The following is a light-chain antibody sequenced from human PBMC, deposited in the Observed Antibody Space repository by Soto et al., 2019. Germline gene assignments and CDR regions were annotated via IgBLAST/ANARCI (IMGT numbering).Light chain of an antibody. CDR2: GAS. J-gene: IGKJ2*01. CDR3: QQYGSSPPYT. Sequence: EIVLTQSPGTLSLSPGERATLSCRASQSVSRSYLAWYQQKPGQAPRLLIYGASTTATGIPDRFSGSGSGTYFTLTISRLEPEDFAVSYCQQYGSSPPYTFGQGTKLESK. CDR1: QSVSRSY. V-gene: IGKV3-20*01.